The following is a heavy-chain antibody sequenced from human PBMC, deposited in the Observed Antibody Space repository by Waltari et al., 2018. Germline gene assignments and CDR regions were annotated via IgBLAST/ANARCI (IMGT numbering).Heavy chain of an antibody. CDR2: ISSTGST. CDR1: GGSISGFY. Sequence: QVQLQESGPSLLKPSETLSLICTVSGGSISGFYWSWVRQPPGKGLDWIGYISSTGSTNFNPSLKSRVTMSVDTSKNQFSLKLSSVTAADTAFYYCARGGGGDWEWFDPWGQGTLVAVSS. CDR3: ARGGGGDWEWFDP. J-gene: IGHJ5*02. V-gene: IGHV4-59*01. D-gene: IGHD2-21*02.